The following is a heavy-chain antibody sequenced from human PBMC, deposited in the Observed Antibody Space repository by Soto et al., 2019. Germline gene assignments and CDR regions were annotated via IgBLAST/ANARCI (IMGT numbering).Heavy chain of an antibody. D-gene: IGHD2-15*01. J-gene: IGHJ4*02. Sequence: ASVKVSCKASGFTFTSSAVQWVRQARGQRLEWIGWIVVGSGNTNYAQKFQERVTITRDMSTSTAYMELSSLRSEDTAVYYCAADWSRDIPTVFWGQGTLVTVSS. CDR3: AADWSRDIPTVF. V-gene: IGHV1-58*01. CDR1: GFTFTSSA. CDR2: IVVGSGNT.